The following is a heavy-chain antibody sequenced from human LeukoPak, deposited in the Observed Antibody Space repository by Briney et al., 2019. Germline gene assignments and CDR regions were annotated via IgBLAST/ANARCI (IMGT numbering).Heavy chain of an antibody. CDR3: ACSRRYSYASLGTFDY. Sequence: ASVNVSCKASGYTFTSYGISWVRQAPGQGLEWMGWISAYNGNTNYAQKLQGRVTMTTDTSTSTAYMELRSLRSDDTAVYYCACSRRYSYASLGTFDYWGQGTLVTVSS. D-gene: IGHD5-18*01. V-gene: IGHV1-18*01. CDR2: ISAYNGNT. J-gene: IGHJ4*02. CDR1: GYTFTSYG.